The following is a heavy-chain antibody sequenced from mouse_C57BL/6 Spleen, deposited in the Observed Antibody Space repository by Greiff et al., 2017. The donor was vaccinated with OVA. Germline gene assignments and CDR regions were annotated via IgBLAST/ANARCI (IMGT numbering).Heavy chain of an antibody. CDR2: ISSGSSTI. J-gene: IGHJ4*01. CDR3: ARQRDYAMDY. Sequence: EVKLVESGGGLVKPGGSLKLSCAASGFTFSDCGMHWVRQAPEKGLEWVAYISSGSSTIYYADTVKGRFTISRDNAKNTLFLQMTSLRSEDTAMYYCARQRDYAMDYWGQGTSVTVSS. V-gene: IGHV5-17*01. CDR1: GFTFSDCG.